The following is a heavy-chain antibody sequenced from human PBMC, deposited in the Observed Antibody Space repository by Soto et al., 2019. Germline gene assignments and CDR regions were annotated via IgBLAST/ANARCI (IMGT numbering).Heavy chain of an antibody. V-gene: IGHV3-64*02. J-gene: IGHJ4*02. Sequence: GGSLRLSCAASGFTFSSYAMHWVRQAPGKGLEYVSAISSNEHYVDSVKGRFTISRDNSKNTLYLQMNSLRAEDTAVYYCARSGYSYGPFDYWGQGTLVTVSS. CDR2: ISSNEH. CDR3: ARSGYSYGPFDY. CDR1: GFTFSSYA. D-gene: IGHD5-18*01.